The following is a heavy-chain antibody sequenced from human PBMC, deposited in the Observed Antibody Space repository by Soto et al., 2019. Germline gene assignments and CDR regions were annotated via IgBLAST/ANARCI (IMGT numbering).Heavy chain of an antibody. CDR2: IFSHHEK. J-gene: IGHJ6*02. Sequence: SAPTPVNPTQTLTPTCTFSGFSLTTSVEAVSWIRHPPGKALEWLAHIFSHHEKTYSTALSSMLTISNDTSKSQVVLTMTNRDTVDTATYYRARAIAYYYDSSGPLGYYGLDVWAQGPTVTVYS. CDR3: ARAIAYYYDSSGPLGYYGLDV. CDR1: GFSLTTSVEA. D-gene: IGHD3-22*01. V-gene: IGHV2-26*01.